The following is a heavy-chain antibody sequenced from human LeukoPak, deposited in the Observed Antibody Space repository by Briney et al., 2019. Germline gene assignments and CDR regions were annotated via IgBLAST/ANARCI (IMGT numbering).Heavy chain of an antibody. CDR3: ARDRGFAPYTFDF. Sequence: ASVKVSCKASGYTFTGYYMHWVRQAPAQGLEWMGWISTYNGKTNYAQNLQGRVTMTTDTSTSTASMELRSLRSDDTAVYYCARDRGFAPYTFDFCGQGTMVTVS. D-gene: IGHD3-10*01. J-gene: IGHJ3*01. CDR2: ISTYNGKT. CDR1: GYTFTGYY. V-gene: IGHV1-18*04.